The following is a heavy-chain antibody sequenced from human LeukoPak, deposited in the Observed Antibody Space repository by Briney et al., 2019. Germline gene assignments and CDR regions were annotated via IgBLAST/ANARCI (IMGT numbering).Heavy chain of an antibody. CDR2: ISYDGSNK. Sequence: GGSLRLSCAASGFTYTNYWMSWVRQAPGKGLEWVAVISYDGSNKYYADSVKGRFTISRDNSKNTLYLQMNSLRAKDTAVYYCAKDLLPRGIAAAGTSWFDPWGQGTLVTVSS. J-gene: IGHJ5*02. V-gene: IGHV3-30*18. D-gene: IGHD6-13*01. CDR3: AKDLLPRGIAAAGTSWFDP. CDR1: GFTYTNYW.